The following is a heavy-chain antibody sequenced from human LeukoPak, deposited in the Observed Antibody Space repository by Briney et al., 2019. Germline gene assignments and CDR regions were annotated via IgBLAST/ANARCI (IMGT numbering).Heavy chain of an antibody. Sequence: GGSLRLSCAASGLIVSYNYISWARQAPGKGLEWVSLIYSDGKTYYADSVKGRFTISRDNSKNTVYLQMNSLRAEDTAVYYCARGKGLSWYYFDYWGQGTLVTVSS. CDR3: ARGKGLSWYYFDY. CDR2: IYSDGKT. CDR1: GLIVSYNY. D-gene: IGHD6-13*01. J-gene: IGHJ4*02. V-gene: IGHV3-53*01.